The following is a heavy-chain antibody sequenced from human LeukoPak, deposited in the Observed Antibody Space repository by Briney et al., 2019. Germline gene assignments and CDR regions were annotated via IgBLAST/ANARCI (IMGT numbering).Heavy chain of an antibody. CDR3: ARDVGTFYYYYGMDV. V-gene: IGHV3-30-3*01. CDR2: ISYDGSNK. Sequence: GRSLRLSCAASGFTFSSYAMHWVRQAPGKGRECVAVISYDGSNKYYADSVKGRFTISRDNSKNTLYLQMNSLRAEDTAVYYCARDVGTFYYYYGMDVWGQGTTVTVSS. D-gene: IGHD3-16*01. CDR1: GFTFSSYA. J-gene: IGHJ6*02.